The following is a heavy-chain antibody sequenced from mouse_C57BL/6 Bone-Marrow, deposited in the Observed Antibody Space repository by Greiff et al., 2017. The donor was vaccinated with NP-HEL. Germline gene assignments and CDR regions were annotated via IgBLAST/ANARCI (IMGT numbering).Heavy chain of an antibody. D-gene: IGHD2-3*01. CDR3: ARWLLRTPYAMDY. CDR1: GYTFTSYW. J-gene: IGHJ4*01. V-gene: IGHV1-53*01. Sequence: QVQLQQPGTELVKPGASVKLSCKASGYTFTSYWMHWVKQRPGQGLEWIGNINPSNGGTNYNEKFKSKATLTADKSSSTAYMQLSSLTSEDSAVYYCARWLLRTPYAMDYWGQGTSVTVSS. CDR2: INPSNGGT.